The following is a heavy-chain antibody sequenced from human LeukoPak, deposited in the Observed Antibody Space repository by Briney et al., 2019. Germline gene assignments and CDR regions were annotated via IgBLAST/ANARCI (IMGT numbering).Heavy chain of an antibody. CDR1: GFSFSNFA. CDR3: SRDPNGDYVGAFES. CDR2: ITGGHFPT. Sequence: GGSLRLSCAASGFSFSNFAMTWIRQAPGKGLEWISSITGGHFPTYYTDSVKGGFTISRANSKNTLYLQMDSPRADDTAVYYCSRDPNGDYVGAFESWGQGTLVTVSS. D-gene: IGHD4-17*01. J-gene: IGHJ5*01. V-gene: IGHV3-23*01.